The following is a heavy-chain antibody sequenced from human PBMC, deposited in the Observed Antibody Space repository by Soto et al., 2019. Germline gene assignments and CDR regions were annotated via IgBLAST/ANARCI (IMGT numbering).Heavy chain of an antibody. J-gene: IGHJ4*02. CDR2: INTYNGNR. Sequence: QVQLVQSGAELRKPGASVKVSCKASGYSFSSYGINWVRQAPGQGLEWMGWINTYNGNRNYAQKFEDRVTMTTATYTNTVYMDLRSLKSDDTAIYYWARDRLRGYDSSGFYSWGQGTVVTVSS. CDR1: GYSFSSYG. CDR3: ARDRLRGYDSSGFYS. V-gene: IGHV1-18*01. D-gene: IGHD3-22*01.